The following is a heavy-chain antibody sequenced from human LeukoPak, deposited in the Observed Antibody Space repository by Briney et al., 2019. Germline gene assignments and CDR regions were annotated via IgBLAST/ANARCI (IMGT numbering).Heavy chain of an antibody. V-gene: IGHV3-72*01. CDR1: GFTFSDHY. Sequence: GGSLRLSCAASGFTFSDHYMDWVRQAPGKGLEWVGRTRNKANSYTTEYAASVKGRFTISRDDSKNSLYLQMNSLKTEDTAVYYCAKWYYGSGNLDYWGQGTLVTVSS. CDR2: TRNKANSYTT. D-gene: IGHD3-10*01. CDR3: AKWYYGSGNLDY. J-gene: IGHJ4*02.